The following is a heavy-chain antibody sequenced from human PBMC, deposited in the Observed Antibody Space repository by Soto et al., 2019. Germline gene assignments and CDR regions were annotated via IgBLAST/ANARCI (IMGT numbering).Heavy chain of an antibody. CDR1: GYTFTSYG. J-gene: IGHJ6*02. CDR3: ARRSSSGQQYYYYYYGMDV. Sequence: ASVKVSCKASGYTFTSYGISWVRQAPGQGLEWMGWISAYNGNTNYAQKLQGRVTMTTDTSTSTAYMELRSLRSDDTAVYYCARRSSSGQQYYYYYYGMDVWGQGTTVTVSS. D-gene: IGHD4-4*01. V-gene: IGHV1-18*01. CDR2: ISAYNGNT.